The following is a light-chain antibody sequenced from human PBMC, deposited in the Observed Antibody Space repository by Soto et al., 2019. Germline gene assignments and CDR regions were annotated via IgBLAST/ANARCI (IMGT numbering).Light chain of an antibody. CDR1: SSDVGGYNY. CDR2: EVS. V-gene: IGLV2-14*01. CDR3: SSSTSSSTLV. J-gene: IGLJ2*01. Sequence: QSALTQPASVSGSPGQSITISCTGTSSDVGGYNYVSWYQQHPGKAPKLMIYEVSNRPSGVSNCFSGSKSGNTASLTISGLQAEDEADYYCSSSTSSSTLVFGGGTKLTVL.